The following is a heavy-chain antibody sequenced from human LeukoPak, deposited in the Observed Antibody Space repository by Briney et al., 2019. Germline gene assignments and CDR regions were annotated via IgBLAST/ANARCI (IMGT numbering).Heavy chain of an antibody. J-gene: IGHJ4*02. D-gene: IGHD3-10*01. CDR3: AEGSRDSRPYYFDF. CDR2: ISDTGGST. V-gene: IGHV3-23*01. Sequence: PGGSLRLSCAASGFTFSSHAMSWIRHAPGKGLEWVSAISDTGGSTYYADSVKGRFTISRDNSKNTLYLQMNSLRAEDTAVYYCAEGSRDSRPYYFDFWGQEILVTVSS. CDR1: GFTFSSHA.